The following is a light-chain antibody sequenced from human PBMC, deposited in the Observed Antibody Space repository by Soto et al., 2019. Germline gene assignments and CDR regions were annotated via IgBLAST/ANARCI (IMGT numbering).Light chain of an antibody. V-gene: IGKV1-27*01. Sequence: DIQMTQSPSSLSASLGDRVTITCRASQGIGVYLAWFQQKPGNAPKLLIYAASTLQSVVPSRFSGSGSGTDFTLTVSSLPPEDVDTYYCQKYNSDPLAFGGGTRVEIK. J-gene: IGKJ4*01. CDR1: QGIGVY. CDR2: AAS. CDR3: QKYNSDPLA.